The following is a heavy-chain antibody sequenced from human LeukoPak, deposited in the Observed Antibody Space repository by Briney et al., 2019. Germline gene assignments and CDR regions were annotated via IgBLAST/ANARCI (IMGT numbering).Heavy chain of an antibody. CDR1: GFTVSSNY. V-gene: IGHV3-53*01. CDR2: IYSGGST. J-gene: IGHJ2*01. CDR3: ARGPESDYGIWYFDL. D-gene: IGHD4-17*01. Sequence: GGSLRLSCAAFGFTVSSNYMSWVRQAPGKGLEWVSVIYSGGSTCYADSVKGRFTISRDNSKNTLYLQMNSLRAEDTAVYYCARGPESDYGIWYFDLWGRGTLVTVSS.